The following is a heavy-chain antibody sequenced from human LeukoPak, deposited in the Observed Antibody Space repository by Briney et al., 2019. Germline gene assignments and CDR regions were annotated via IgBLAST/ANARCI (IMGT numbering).Heavy chain of an antibody. CDR3: ARENKFYDSSGYTDY. CDR1: GYTFTVYY. D-gene: IGHD3-22*01. Sequence: ASVTVSFKASGYTFTVYYMHWVRQAPGQGLEWMGWINPNSGGTNYAQKFQGRVTMTRDTSISTAYMELSRLRSDDTAVYYCARENKFYDSSGYTDYWGQGTLVTVSS. J-gene: IGHJ4*02. V-gene: IGHV1-2*02. CDR2: INPNSGGT.